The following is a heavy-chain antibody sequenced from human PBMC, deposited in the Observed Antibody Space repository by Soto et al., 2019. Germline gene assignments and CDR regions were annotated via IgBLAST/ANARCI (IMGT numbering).Heavy chain of an antibody. J-gene: IGHJ6*02. Sequence: PSETLSLTWGPSVYSISSGYNRGWIRRPPGKGPERFGRIYHSGSTYYTPPLTSRVTISVDTSKTQFSLKLSSVTAADTAVYYCARDSAAACFLDYYYGMEVWGQGTTVRVSS. D-gene: IGHD6-13*01. CDR2: IYHSGST. V-gene: IGHV4-38-2*02. CDR1: VYSISSGYN. CDR3: ARDSAAACFLDYYYGMEV.